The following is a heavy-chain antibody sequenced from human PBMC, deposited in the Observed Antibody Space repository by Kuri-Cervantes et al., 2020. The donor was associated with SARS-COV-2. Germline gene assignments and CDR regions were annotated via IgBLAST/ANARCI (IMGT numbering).Heavy chain of an antibody. CDR2: ISGSGGST. D-gene: IGHD6-6*01. V-gene: IGHV3-23*01. CDR1: GFTFSSYW. CDR3: AKGLLSSSSVY. Sequence: GGSLRLSCAASGFTFSSYWMSWVRQAPGKGLEWVSAISGSGGSTYYADSVKGRFTISRDNSKNTLYLQMNSLRAEDTAVYYCAKGLLSSSSVYWGQGTLVTVSS. J-gene: IGHJ4*02.